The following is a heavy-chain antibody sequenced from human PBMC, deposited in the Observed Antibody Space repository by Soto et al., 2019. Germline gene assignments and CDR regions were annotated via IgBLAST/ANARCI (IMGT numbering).Heavy chain of an antibody. Sequence: GSLRLSCAASRFTFSDHYMSWIRQAPGKGLEWISYINPTGSYTHHADSVKGRFTISRDNAENSLYLQMSSLRAEDTALYYCARGHHSMDVWGQGATVTVSS. V-gene: IGHV3-11*06. CDR1: RFTFSDHY. J-gene: IGHJ6*02. CDR3: ARGHHSMDV. CDR2: INPTGSYT.